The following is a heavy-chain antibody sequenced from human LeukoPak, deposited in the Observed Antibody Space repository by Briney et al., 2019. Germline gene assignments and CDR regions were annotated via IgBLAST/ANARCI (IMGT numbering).Heavy chain of an antibody. J-gene: IGHJ6*02. CDR1: GYTFTSYD. V-gene: IGHV1-2*02. CDR2: MNPNSGGT. CDR3: AREKIDFWSGYSLYYYYYGTDV. D-gene: IGHD3-3*01. Sequence: GASVKVSCKASGYTFTSYDINWVRQATGQGLEWMGWMNPNSGGTNYAQKFQGRVTMTRDTSISTAYMELSRLRSDDTAVYYCAREKIDFWSGYSLYYYYYGTDVWGQGTTVTVSS.